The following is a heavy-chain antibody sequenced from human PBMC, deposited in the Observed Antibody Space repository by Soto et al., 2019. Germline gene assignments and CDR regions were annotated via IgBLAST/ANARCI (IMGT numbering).Heavy chain of an antibody. CDR2: IYYSGST. D-gene: IGHD3-9*01. CDR1: GGSVSSGSYY. J-gene: IGHJ5*02. Sequence: QVQLQESGPGLVKPSETLSLTCTVSGGSVSSGSYYWSWIRQPPGKGLEWIGYIYYSGSTNYNPSRKSRVTISVDTSTNQFSLKLSPVTAADTAVYYCARGAVRYFDRLGWFDPWGQGTLVTVSS. V-gene: IGHV4-61*01. CDR3: ARGAVRYFDRLGWFDP.